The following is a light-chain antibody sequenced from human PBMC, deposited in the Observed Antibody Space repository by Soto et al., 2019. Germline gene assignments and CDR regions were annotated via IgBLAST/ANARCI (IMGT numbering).Light chain of an antibody. CDR2: GAS. J-gene: IGKJ4*01. CDR1: QSVSSN. CDR3: QQYNNWPPLT. Sequence: EIVMTQSPATLSVSPGERATLSCRASQSVSSNLARYQQKPGQAPRLLIYGASTRATGIPARFSGSGSGTEFTLTISSLQSEDFAVYYCQQYNNWPPLTFGRGTKVEIK. V-gene: IGKV3-15*01.